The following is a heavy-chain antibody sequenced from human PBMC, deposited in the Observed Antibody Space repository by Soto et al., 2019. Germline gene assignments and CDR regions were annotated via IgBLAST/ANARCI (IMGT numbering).Heavy chain of an antibody. CDR2: IYPGDSDT. D-gene: IGHD6-13*01. CDR3: ARLAPGYSSSGVWNYYGMDV. J-gene: IGHJ6*02. Sequence: PGESLKISCKGSGYSFTSYWIGWVRQMPGKGLEWMGIIYPGDSDTRYSPSFQGQVTISADKSISTAYLQWSSLKASDTAMYYCARLAPGYSSSGVWNYYGMDVWGQGTTVTVSS. CDR1: GYSFTSYW. V-gene: IGHV5-51*01.